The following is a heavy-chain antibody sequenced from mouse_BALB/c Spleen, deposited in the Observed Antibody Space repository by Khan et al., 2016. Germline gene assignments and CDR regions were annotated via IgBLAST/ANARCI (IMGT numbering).Heavy chain of an antibody. J-gene: IGHJ4*01. CDR3: ASVYYDYEGRYAMDY. Sequence: QIQLVQSGPELKKPGETVKISCKASVYTFTNYGMNWVKQAPGKGLKWMGWINTYTGEPTYADDFKGRFAFSLKTSASTAYLQINNLKNEDTATYVCASVYYDYEGRYAMDYWGQGTSVTVSS. V-gene: IGHV9-3-1*01. D-gene: IGHD2-4*01. CDR1: VYTFTNYG. CDR2: INTYTGEP.